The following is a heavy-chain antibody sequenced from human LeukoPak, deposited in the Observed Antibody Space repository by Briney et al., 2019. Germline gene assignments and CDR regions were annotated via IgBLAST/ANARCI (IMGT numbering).Heavy chain of an antibody. J-gene: IGHJ5*02. V-gene: IGHV4-34*01. CDR1: GGSLNGHY. D-gene: IGHD3-3*01. CDR2: GSESGGT. CDR3: AKNGQSGFSFDP. Sequence: SETLSLTCAVYGGSLNGHYWSWIRQPPGKGLEWIGEGSESGGTKFNPSLKSRVTISADTSKDQFSLKVKSVTAADTAVYYCAKNGQSGFSFDPWGQGTLVTVTS.